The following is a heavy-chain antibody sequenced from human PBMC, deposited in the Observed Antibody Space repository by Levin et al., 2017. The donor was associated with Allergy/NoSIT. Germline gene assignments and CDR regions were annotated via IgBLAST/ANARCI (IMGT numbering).Heavy chain of an antibody. J-gene: IGHJ4*02. CDR2: IDTAGGT. D-gene: IGHD6-19*01. Sequence: PGGSLRLSCAASGFIFSRYDMHWVRQATGRGLEWVSAIDTAGGTYYAGSVKGRFTISRESAKNSLYLQMNSLRAGDTAVYYCVREVAGTHFRPLDYWGQGTLVTVSS. V-gene: IGHV3-13*01. CDR3: VREVAGTHFRPLDY. CDR1: GFIFSRYD.